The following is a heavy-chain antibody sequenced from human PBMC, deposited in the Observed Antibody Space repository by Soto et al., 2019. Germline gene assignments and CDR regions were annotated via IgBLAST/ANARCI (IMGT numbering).Heavy chain of an antibody. J-gene: IGHJ4*02. Sequence: SETLSLTCTVSGGSISPYYWSWIRQPPEKGLEWIGNIYYIGNSNYNPSLKSRVTISLDTSKNQFSLKLSSVTAADTAVYYCVRLTYGDFQLYYYDYWGQGTLVTVSS. CDR1: GGSISPYY. V-gene: IGHV4-59*08. CDR2: IYYIGNS. D-gene: IGHD4-17*01. CDR3: VRLTYGDFQLYYYDY.